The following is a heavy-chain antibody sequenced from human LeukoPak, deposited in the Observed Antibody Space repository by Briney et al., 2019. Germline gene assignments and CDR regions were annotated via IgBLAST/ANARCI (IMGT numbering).Heavy chain of an antibody. V-gene: IGHV3-49*04. Sequence: GGSLRLSCTASGFTFGDYAMSWVRQAPGKGLEWVGFIRSNAYGGTTENAASVKSRFSISRDDSKSIAYLQMNSLKTEDTAVYYCTRVDGYNLYFDYWGQGTLVTVSS. CDR1: GFTFGDYA. CDR3: TRVDGYNLYFDY. D-gene: IGHD5-24*01. CDR2: IRSNAYGGTT. J-gene: IGHJ4*02.